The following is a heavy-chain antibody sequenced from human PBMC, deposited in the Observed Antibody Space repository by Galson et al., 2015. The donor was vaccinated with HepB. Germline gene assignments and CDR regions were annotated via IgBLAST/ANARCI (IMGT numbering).Heavy chain of an antibody. J-gene: IGHJ6*02. V-gene: IGHV3-49*04. D-gene: IGHD3-22*01. Sequence: SLRLSCAASGFTFGDYAMSWVRQAPGKGLEWVGFIRSKAYGGTTEYAASVKGRFTISRDDSKSIAYLQMNSLKTEDTAVYYCTRDYYNYDSSGYLHPGAYYYYYYGMDVWGQGTTVTVSS. CDR3: TRDYYNYDSSGYLHPGAYYYYYYGMDV. CDR2: IRSKAYGGTT. CDR1: GFTFGDYA.